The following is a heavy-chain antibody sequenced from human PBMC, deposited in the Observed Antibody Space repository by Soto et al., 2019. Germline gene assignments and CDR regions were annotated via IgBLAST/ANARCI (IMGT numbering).Heavy chain of an antibody. CDR2: INSDGSST. D-gene: IGHD1-1*01. J-gene: IGHJ4*02. CDR3: VRDLGNDSDH. Sequence: GGSLRLSCAASGFTSSSYWMHWVRQAPGKGLVWVSRINSDGSSTSYAGSVKGRFTISRDNSKNTLYFQMNSLRTEDTAVYYCVRDLGNDSDHWGQGALVTVSS. V-gene: IGHV3-74*01. CDR1: GFTSSSYW.